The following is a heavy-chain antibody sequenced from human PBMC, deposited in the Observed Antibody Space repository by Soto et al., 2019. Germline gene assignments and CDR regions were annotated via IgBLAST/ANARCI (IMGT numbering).Heavy chain of an antibody. CDR2: IYWDDDK. CDR1: GFSLSSTRMA. D-gene: IGHD6-19*01. J-gene: IGHJ4*02. V-gene: IGHV2-5*02. Sequence: QITLKESGPTLVKPTQPLTLTCTFSGFSLSSTRMAVGWIRQPPGKALEWLALIYWDDDKRYSPFLKSRLTITMDTSKNQVVLTMSNMDPVDTARYYCAHIVVAGLGYYFDYWGQGTLVTVSS. CDR3: AHIVVAGLGYYFDY.